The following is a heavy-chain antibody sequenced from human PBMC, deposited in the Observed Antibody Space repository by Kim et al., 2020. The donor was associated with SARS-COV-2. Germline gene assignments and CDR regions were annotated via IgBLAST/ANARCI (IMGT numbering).Heavy chain of an antibody. V-gene: IGHV1-3*04. J-gene: IGHJ4*02. D-gene: IGHD6-6*01. CDR3: ARDTYSSSSGTFWDY. Sequence: QRLELMRWINIGNSTTKYSRKFQGRVTITRDTSAGTVYMDLSSLRFGDTAVYYCARDTYSSSSGTFWDYWGQGTLVTVSS. CDR2: INIGNSTT.